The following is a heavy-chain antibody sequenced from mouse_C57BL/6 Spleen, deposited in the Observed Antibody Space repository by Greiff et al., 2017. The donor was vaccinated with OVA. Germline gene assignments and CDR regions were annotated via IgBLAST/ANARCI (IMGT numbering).Heavy chain of an antibody. D-gene: IGHD4-1*01. Sequence: EVQLVESGGGLVKPGGSLKLSCAASGFTFSSYAMSWVRQTPGKGLEWVATISDGGSYTYYPDNVKGRFTISRDNAKNNLYLQMSHLKSEDTAMYYCARGGLGSFAYWGQGTLVTVSA. J-gene: IGHJ3*01. CDR2: ISDGGSYT. CDR1: GFTFSSYA. CDR3: ARGGLGSFAY. V-gene: IGHV5-4*01.